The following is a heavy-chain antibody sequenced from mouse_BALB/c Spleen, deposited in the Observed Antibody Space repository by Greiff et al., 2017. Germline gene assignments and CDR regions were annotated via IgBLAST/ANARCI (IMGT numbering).Heavy chain of an antibody. Sequence: EVQGVESGGGLVKPGGSLKLSCAASGFTFSDYYMYWVRQTPEKRLEWVATISDGGSYTYYPDSVKGRFTISRDNAKNNLYLQMSSLKSEDTAMYYCARGGDGFAYWGQGTLVTVSA. CDR2: ISDGGSYT. CDR1: GFTFSDYY. D-gene: IGHD3-3*01. J-gene: IGHJ3*01. CDR3: ARGGDGFAY. V-gene: IGHV5-4*02.